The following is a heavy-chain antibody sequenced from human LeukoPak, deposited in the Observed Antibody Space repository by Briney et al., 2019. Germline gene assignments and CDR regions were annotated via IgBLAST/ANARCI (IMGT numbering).Heavy chain of an antibody. CDR2: ISAYNGNT. Sequence: LVKVSCKASGYTFTSYSINWVRQAPGQGLEWMAWISAYNGNTNYAQKFQGRVTLTRDTSTSTAYMELRSLRSDDTAVYFCARGMSGYTEDPFDIWGQGTVVTVSS. D-gene: IGHD2-2*02. CDR3: ARGMSGYTEDPFDI. CDR1: GYTFTSYS. V-gene: IGHV1-18*01. J-gene: IGHJ3*02.